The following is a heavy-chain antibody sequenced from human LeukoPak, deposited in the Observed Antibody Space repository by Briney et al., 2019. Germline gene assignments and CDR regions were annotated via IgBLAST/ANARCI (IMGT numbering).Heavy chain of an antibody. CDR1: GGSISSYY. J-gene: IGHJ3*02. CDR3: AREIHYYDSRRAFDI. CDR2: IYYSGST. V-gene: IGHV4-59*01. Sequence: SXXLSLTCTVSGGSISSYYWSGIRQPPGKGLEWIGYIYYSGSTKYNSSLKSRVTISVDTSKNQFSLKLSSVTAADTAVYYCAREIHYYDSRRAFDIWGQGTMVTVSS. D-gene: IGHD3-22*01.